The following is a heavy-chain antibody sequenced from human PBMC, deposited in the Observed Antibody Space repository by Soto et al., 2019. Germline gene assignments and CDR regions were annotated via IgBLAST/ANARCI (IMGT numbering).Heavy chain of an antibody. D-gene: IGHD4-17*01. CDR1: CGSISSSSYY. V-gene: IGHV4-39*01. J-gene: IGHJ5*02. CDR3: ARTMTTVTTTPWFDP. Sequence: SETLSLTCTVSCGSISSSSYYWGWIRQPPGKGLEWIGSIYYSGSTYYNPSLKSRVTISVDTSKNQFSLKLSSVTAADTAVYYCARTMTTVTTTPWFDPWGQGTLVTVSS. CDR2: IYYSGST.